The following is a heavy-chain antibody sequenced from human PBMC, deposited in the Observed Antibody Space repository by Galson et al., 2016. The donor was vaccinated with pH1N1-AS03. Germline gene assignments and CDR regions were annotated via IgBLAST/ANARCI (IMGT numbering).Heavy chain of an antibody. D-gene: IGHD2-21*02. J-gene: IGHJ4*02. CDR1: GGSISRYY. CDR3: EGHIVVVTAFHIY. CDR2: IYSSGST. Sequence: SETLSLTCTVSGGSISRYYWSWIRQPAGKGLEWIGRIYSSGSTDYNPSLKGRVTMSVDTSKNQFSLRLSSVTAADTAVYFCEGHIVVVTAFHIYWGQGTLVTVSS. V-gene: IGHV4-4*07.